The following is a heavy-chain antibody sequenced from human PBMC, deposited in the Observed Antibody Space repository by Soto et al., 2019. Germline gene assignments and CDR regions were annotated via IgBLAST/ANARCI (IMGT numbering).Heavy chain of an antibody. D-gene: IGHD3-10*01. J-gene: IGHJ4*02. CDR2: IYNDGSYT. CDR3: TRGPRPISTGTGAY. CDR1: GFIFKMYW. V-gene: IGHV3-74*01. Sequence: GGSLRLSCAASGFIFKMYWMHWVRQTPGKGLVWISRIYNDGSYTDYADSVRGRFTISRDNVNDTLYLQMNNLRAEDSGLYYCTRGPRPISTGTGAYWGQGTQVTAPQ.